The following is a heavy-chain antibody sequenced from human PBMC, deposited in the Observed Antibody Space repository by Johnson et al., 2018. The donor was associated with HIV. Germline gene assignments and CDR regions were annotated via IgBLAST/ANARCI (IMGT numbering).Heavy chain of an antibody. CDR3: ARDPSF. CDR2: IYSGGST. Sequence: VQLVESGGGLVQPGGSLRLSCAASGFTFGSYAMSWVRQAPGKGLEWVSIIYSGGSTYYADSVKGRFTISRDNSKNTLYLQMNSLRAEDTAVYYCARDPSFWGQGTMVTVSS. D-gene: IGHD3-16*01. CDR1: GFTFGSYA. V-gene: IGHV3-66*01. J-gene: IGHJ3*01.